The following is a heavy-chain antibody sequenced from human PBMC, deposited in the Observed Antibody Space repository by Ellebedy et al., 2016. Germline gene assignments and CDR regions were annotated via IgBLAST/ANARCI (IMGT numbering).Heavy chain of an antibody. CDR1: GYSFTSYW. V-gene: IGHV5-51*01. CDR3: ARSVVVAATHLGYGDV. CDR2: IYPGDSDT. D-gene: IGHD2-15*01. J-gene: IGHJ6*02. Sequence: GESLKISXKGSGYSFTSYWIGWVRQMPGKGLEWMGIIYPGDSDTRYSPSFQGQVTISADKSISTAYLQWSSLKASDTAMYYCARSVVVAATHLGYGDVWGQGTTVTVSS.